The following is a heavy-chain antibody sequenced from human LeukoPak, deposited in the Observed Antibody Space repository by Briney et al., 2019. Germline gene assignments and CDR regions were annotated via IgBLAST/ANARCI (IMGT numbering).Heavy chain of an antibody. D-gene: IGHD3-3*01. J-gene: IGHJ4*02. CDR1: GFTFSSYA. CDR2: ISGSGGST. CDR3: ATYYDFWSGPVGTYYFDY. V-gene: IGHV3-23*01. Sequence: GGSLRLSCAASGFTFSSYAMSWVRQAPGKGLEWVSAISGSGGSTYYADSVKGRFTISRDNSKNTLYLQMNSLRAEDTAVYYCATYYDFWSGPVGTYYFDYWGQGTLVTVSS.